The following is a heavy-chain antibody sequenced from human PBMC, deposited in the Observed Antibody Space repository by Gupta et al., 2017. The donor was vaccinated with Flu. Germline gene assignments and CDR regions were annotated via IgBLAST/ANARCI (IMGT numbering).Heavy chain of an antibody. CDR1: GFTFSSYW. V-gene: IGHV3-74*01. CDR2: INSDGSST. J-gene: IGHJ4*02. Sequence: EVQLVESGGGLVQPGGSLSLSCAASGFTFSSYWMHWVRQAPGKGLVWVSRINSDGSSTSYADSVKGRFTISRDNAKNTLYLQMNSLRAEDTAVYYCARGSYYYDSSGYYWGYWGQGTLVTGSS. D-gene: IGHD3-22*01. CDR3: ARGSYYYDSSGYYWGY.